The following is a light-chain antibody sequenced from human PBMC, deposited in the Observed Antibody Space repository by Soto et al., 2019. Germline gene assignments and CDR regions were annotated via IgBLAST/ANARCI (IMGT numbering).Light chain of an antibody. CDR3: SSYTSSSTLGVV. Sequence: QSALTQPASVSGSPGQSITISCTGTSSDVGGYNYVSWYQQHPGKAPKLKIYDDSNRPSGVSNRFSGSKSGNTASLTISGLQAEDDADYYCSSYTSSSTLGVVFGGGTKLTVL. CDR1: SSDVGGYNY. CDR2: DDS. J-gene: IGLJ2*01. V-gene: IGLV2-14*01.